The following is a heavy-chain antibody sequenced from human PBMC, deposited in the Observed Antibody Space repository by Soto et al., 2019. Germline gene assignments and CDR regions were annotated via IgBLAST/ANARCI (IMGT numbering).Heavy chain of an antibody. Sequence: GASVKVSCKASGYSFTIYDVSWVRQATGQGLEWMGGIIPIIGTANYAQKFQGRVTITADESTSTAYMELSSLRSEDTAVYYCARVTYSSGWYYFDYWGQGTLVTVSS. CDR1: GYSFTIYD. D-gene: IGHD6-19*01. J-gene: IGHJ4*02. CDR3: ARVTYSSGWYYFDY. CDR2: IIPIIGTA. V-gene: IGHV1-69*13.